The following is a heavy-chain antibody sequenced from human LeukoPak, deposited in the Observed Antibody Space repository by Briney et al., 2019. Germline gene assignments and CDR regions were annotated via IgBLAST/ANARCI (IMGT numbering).Heavy chain of an antibody. J-gene: IGHJ4*02. Sequence: GGSLRLSCAASGFTFSTYAVSWVRQAPGKGLEWVSSVSGSGDSTYYADSVKGRFTISRDNSKNTMFLQMNSLRADDTAVYYRARARYCSSSSCYLDSWGQGALVTVSS. V-gene: IGHV3-23*01. CDR2: VSGSGDST. CDR1: GFTFSTYA. CDR3: ARARYCSSSSCYLDS. D-gene: IGHD2-2*01.